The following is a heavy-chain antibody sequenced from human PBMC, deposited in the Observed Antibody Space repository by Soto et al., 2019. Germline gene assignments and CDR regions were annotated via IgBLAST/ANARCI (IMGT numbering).Heavy chain of an antibody. CDR1: GDSVSSNSAA. V-gene: IGHV6-1*01. CDR2: TYYRSQWYS. Sequence: SQTLSLTCAMSGDSVSSNSAAWNWIRQSPSRGLEWLGRTYYRSQWYSDYAVAVKGRITINPDTSKNQFSLQLNSVTPEDTALYYCAREEILVAYNWFDPWGQGTLVTVSS. CDR3: AREEILVAYNWFDP. D-gene: IGHD1-26*01. J-gene: IGHJ5*02.